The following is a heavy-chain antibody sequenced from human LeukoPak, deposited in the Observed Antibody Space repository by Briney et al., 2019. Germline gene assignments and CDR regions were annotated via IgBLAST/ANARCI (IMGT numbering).Heavy chain of an antibody. V-gene: IGHV3-21*01. CDR3: TRGAAAGTTDFQH. D-gene: IGHD6-13*01. Sequence: GGSLRLSCTASGFTFSSYHMNWVRQAPGKGLEWVSSISTSSLYIYYSDSMKGRFTISRDNAKNSLYLQMNSLRAEDTAVYYCTRGAAAGTTDFQHWGQGTLVTVSS. CDR2: ISTSSLYI. J-gene: IGHJ1*01. CDR1: GFTFSSYH.